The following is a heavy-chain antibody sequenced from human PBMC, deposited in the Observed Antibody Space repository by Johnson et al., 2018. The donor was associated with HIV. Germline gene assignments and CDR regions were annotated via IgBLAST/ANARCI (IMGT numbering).Heavy chain of an antibody. CDR3: ARNSHSSNWYEWEAFDI. Sequence: QMQLVESGGGVVQPGRSLRLSCAASGFTFSSNAMHWVRQAPGKGLERVVVISYAGSNKSYADSVKGRFTISRDSSKNMLYLQMNSLRAEDTAVYYCARNSHSSNWYEWEAFDIWGQGTMVTVSS. J-gene: IGHJ3*02. V-gene: IGHV3-30-3*01. CDR1: GFTFSSNA. D-gene: IGHD6-13*01. CDR2: ISYAGSNK.